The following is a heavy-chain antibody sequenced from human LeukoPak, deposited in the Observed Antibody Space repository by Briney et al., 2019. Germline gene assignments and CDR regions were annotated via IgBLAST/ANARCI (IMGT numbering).Heavy chain of an antibody. Sequence: PGGSLRLSCAASGFTFTSYSMNWVRQAPGKGLEWVSTISGGGGSTYYADSVKGRFTISRDNSKNTLYLQVNSLRAEDTAVYYCAKDFLSTMAPPPPAIDCWGQGTLVTVSS. V-gene: IGHV3-23*01. CDR1: GFTFTSYS. J-gene: IGHJ4*02. CDR3: AKDFLSTMAPPPPAIDC. D-gene: IGHD4/OR15-4a*01. CDR2: ISGGGGST.